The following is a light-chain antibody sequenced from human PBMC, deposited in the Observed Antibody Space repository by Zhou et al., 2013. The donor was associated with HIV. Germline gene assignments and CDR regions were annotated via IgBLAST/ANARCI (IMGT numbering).Light chain of an antibody. Sequence: EIVMTQSPATLSVSPGERATLSCRASHSVSSNLAWYQQKPGQAPRLLIYDASTRATGIPARFGGSGSGTEFTLTISSLQSEDFVVYYCQQYNNWPKTFGQGTKVDI. CDR3: QQYNNWPKT. J-gene: IGKJ1*01. CDR2: DAS. CDR1: HSVSSN. V-gene: IGKV3-15*01.